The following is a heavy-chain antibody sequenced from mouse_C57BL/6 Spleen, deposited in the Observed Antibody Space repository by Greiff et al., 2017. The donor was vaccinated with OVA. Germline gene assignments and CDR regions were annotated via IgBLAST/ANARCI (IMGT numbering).Heavy chain of an antibody. D-gene: IGHD2-4*01. J-gene: IGHJ3*01. CDR1: GYSITSGYY. CDR3: AREEDDYDGTGFAY. CDR2: ISYDGSN. Sequence: DVQLQESGPGLVKPSQSLSLTCSVTGYSITSGYYWNWIRQFPGNKLEWMGYISYDGSNNYNPSLKNRISITRDTSKNQFFLKLNSVTTEDTATYYCAREEDDYDGTGFAYWGQGTLVTVSA. V-gene: IGHV3-6*01.